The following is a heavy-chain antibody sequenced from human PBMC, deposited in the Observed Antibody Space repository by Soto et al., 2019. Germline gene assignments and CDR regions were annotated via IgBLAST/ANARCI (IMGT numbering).Heavy chain of an antibody. CDR3: ARDLRPPSGWFEP. V-gene: IGHV3-21*01. Sequence: PGGSLRLSCAASGFTFSSYSMNWVRQAPGKGLEWVSSISSSSSYIYYADSVKGRFTISRDNAKNSLYLQMNSLRAEDTAVYYCARDLRPPSGWFEPWGQGTLVTLSS. J-gene: IGHJ5*02. CDR2: ISSSSSYI. D-gene: IGHD3-10*01. CDR1: GFTFSSYS.